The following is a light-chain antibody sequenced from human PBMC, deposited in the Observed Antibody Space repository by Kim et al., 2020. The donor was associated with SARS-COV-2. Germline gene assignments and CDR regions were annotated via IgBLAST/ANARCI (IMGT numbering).Light chain of an antibody. CDR3: QHRANWPLT. CDR2: DAS. Sequence: EIVLTQSPATLSLSPGERATLSCRASERVSSYLAWYQQKPGQAPRLLIYDASNRATGIPARFSGSGSGTDFTLTITSLEPEDFAVYYCQHRANWPLTFGGGTKVEI. V-gene: IGKV3-11*01. CDR1: ERVSSY. J-gene: IGKJ4*01.